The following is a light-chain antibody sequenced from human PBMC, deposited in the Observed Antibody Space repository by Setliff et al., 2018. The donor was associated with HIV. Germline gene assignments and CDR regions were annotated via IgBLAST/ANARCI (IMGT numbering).Light chain of an antibody. CDR2: EVN. CDR1: SSDIGTYNL. J-gene: IGLJ1*01. CDR3: CSYAGASIQYI. Sequence: QSALAQPASASGSPGQSITISCTGTSSDIGTYNLVSWYQQHPGKAPKVIIYEVNKRPSGVSNRFSASKSGNTASLTISGLQAEDEAEYYCCSYAGASIQYIFGVGTRSPS. V-gene: IGLV2-23*02.